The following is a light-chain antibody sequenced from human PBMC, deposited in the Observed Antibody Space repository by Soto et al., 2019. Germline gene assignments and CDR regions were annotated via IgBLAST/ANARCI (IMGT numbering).Light chain of an antibody. CDR1: SSDVGDYNY. Sequence: QSALTQPPSASGSPGQSVSISCTGTSSDVGDYNYVSWYQQHPGKAPNLMIYEVTKRPSGVPDRFSGSKSGNTASLTVSGLQAEDEADYYCSSYAGSNNLIFGGGTKLTVL. CDR3: SSYAGSNNLI. V-gene: IGLV2-8*01. CDR2: EVT. J-gene: IGLJ2*01.